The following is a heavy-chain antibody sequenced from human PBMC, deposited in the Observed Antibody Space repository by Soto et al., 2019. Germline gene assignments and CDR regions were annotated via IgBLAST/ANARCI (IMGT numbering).Heavy chain of an antibody. Sequence: GASVKVSCKASGGTFSSYAISWVRQAPGQGLEWMGGIIPIFGTANYAQKFQGRVTITADKSTSTAYMELSSLRSEDTAVYYCNGYYGSGSYYNLDYWGQGTLVTVSS. CDR2: IIPIFGTA. CDR3: NGYYGSGSYYNLDY. D-gene: IGHD3-10*01. V-gene: IGHV1-69*06. J-gene: IGHJ4*02. CDR1: GGTFSSYA.